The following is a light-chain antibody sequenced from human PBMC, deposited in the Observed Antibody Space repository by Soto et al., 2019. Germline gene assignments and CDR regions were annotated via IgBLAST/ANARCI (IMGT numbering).Light chain of an antibody. CDR2: LAS. Sequence: EIVMTQSPATLSVSPGERATLSCRASQSFSSNLAWYQQKPGQPPRLLIYLASTRATGVPARFSGSGSGTEFTLTISSLQSEDFAVYYCQQYNNWPLTFGGGTKVEIK. V-gene: IGKV3-15*01. CDR1: QSFSSN. CDR3: QQYNNWPLT. J-gene: IGKJ4*01.